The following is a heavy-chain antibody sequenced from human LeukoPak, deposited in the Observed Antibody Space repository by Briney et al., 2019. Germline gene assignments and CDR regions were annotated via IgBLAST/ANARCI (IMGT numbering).Heavy chain of an antibody. J-gene: IGHJ4*02. CDR3: ARLYYFGSGSFGYFDY. CDR1: GYSLTSYW. Sequence: GESLKISCKGSGYSLTSYWFGWVRQMPGKGLEWMGIIYPGDSETRYSPSFQGQVTISADKSIRTAYLQWSSLKASDTAVYYCARLYYFGSGSFGYFDYWGQGTLVTVSS. V-gene: IGHV5-51*01. CDR2: IYPGDSET. D-gene: IGHD3-10*01.